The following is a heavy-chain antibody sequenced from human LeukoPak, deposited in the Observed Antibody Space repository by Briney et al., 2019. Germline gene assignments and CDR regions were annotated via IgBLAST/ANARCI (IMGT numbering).Heavy chain of an antibody. CDR1: GGSISSYY. CDR2: IYYSGST. D-gene: IGHD3-16*01. V-gene: IGHV4-59*01. CDR3: ARDPGGGELSFFDY. J-gene: IGHJ4*02. Sequence: SETLSLTCTVSGGSISSYYWSWIRQPPGKGLEWIGYIYYSGSTNYNPSLKSRVTISVDTSKNQFSLKLSSVTAADTAVYYCARDPGGGELSFFDYWGQGTLVTVSS.